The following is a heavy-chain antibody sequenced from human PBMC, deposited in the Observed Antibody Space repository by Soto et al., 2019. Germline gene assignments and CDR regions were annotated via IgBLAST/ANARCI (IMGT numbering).Heavy chain of an antibody. V-gene: IGHV3-30*03. D-gene: IGHD2-8*02. CDR2: ISRDGRTT. Sequence: QVQLVESGGGVVQPGRSLRLSCAVSGFTVCSYGMHWVRQAPGKGLEWVAVISRDGRTTFYADSVKGRFTISRDNSRNTLFLEMNSLRGDDMAVYYCTGEVASGYWGQGTLVTVSS. CDR1: GFTVCSYG. CDR3: TGEVASGY. J-gene: IGHJ4*02.